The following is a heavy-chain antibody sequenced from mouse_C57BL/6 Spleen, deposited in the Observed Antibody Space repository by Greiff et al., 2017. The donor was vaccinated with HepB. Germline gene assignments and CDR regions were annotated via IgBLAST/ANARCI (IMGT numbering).Heavy chain of an antibody. V-gene: IGHV1-5*01. Sequence: VQLQQSGTVLARPGASVKMSCKTSGYTFTSYWMHWVKQRPGQGLEWIGAIYPGNSDTSYNQKFKGKAKLTAVTSASTAYMELSSLTNEDSAVYYCTRPLWSYYYAMDYWVQGTSVTVSS. CDR1: GYTFTSYW. CDR2: IYPGNSDT. J-gene: IGHJ4*01. D-gene: IGHD1-1*02. CDR3: TRPLWSYYYAMDY.